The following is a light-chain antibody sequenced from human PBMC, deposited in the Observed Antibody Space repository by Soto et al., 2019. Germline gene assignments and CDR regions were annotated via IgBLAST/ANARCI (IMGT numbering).Light chain of an antibody. CDR2: GTS. J-gene: IGKJ3*01. V-gene: IGKV3-20*01. Sequence: IGLSQSPGTLSLSPGERATLSCRASQSVSSSYLAWYQQKPGQAPRFLIYGTSSRATGIPDRISGSGSGTDFTLTISRLEPEDFAVYYCQQYGSAPFAFGPATKVDI. CDR3: QQYGSAPFA. CDR1: QSVSSSY.